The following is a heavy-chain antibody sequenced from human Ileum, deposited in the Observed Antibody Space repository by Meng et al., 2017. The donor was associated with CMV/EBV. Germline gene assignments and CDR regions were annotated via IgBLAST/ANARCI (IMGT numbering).Heavy chain of an antibody. J-gene: IGHJ4*02. CDR2: IWYDGSNK. CDR1: GFTFSSYG. D-gene: IGHD5-12*01. CDR3: ATISLDSGYDSD. Sequence: GGSLRLSCAASGFTFSSYGMHWVRQAPGKGLEWVAVIWYDGSNKYYADSVKGRFTISRDNSKNTLYLQMNSLRDEDTAVYYCATISLDSGYDSDWGQGTLVTVSS. V-gene: IGHV3-33*01.